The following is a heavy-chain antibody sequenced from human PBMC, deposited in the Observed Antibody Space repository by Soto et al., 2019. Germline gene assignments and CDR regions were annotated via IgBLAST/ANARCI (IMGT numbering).Heavy chain of an antibody. D-gene: IGHD1-1*01. CDR2: IYYSGST. CDR1: GGSISSSSYY. V-gene: IGHV4-39*01. Sequence: PSETLSLTCTVSGGSISSSSYYWGWIRQPPGKGLEWIGSIYYSGSTYYKPSLKSRVTISVDTSKNQFSLKLSSVTAADTAVYYCARLEALAYYYYYMDVWGKGTTVTVSS. CDR3: ARLEALAYYYYYMDV. J-gene: IGHJ6*03.